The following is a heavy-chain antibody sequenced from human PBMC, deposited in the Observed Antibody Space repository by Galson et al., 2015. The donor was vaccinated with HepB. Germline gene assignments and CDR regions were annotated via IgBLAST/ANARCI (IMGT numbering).Heavy chain of an antibody. CDR2: INQGGRDK. CDR1: GFIFSNSW. V-gene: IGHV3-7*01. Sequence: SLRLSCAASGFIFSNSWMNWVRQAPGKGLEWVASINQGGRDKYYLDSVRGRFTISRDNGKDSLYLQMNSLRAEDTAIYYCGEGVDYWGQGTLVTVSS. J-gene: IGHJ4*02. CDR3: GEGVDY. D-gene: IGHD3-10*01.